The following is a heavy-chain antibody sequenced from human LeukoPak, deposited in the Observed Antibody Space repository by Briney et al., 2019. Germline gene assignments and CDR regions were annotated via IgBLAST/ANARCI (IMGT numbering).Heavy chain of an antibody. Sequence: GGSLRLSCGTSGFTFSSYAMSWVRQAPGKGLEWVSLITAIAGDTYYADSVKGRFTISRDNSRNTLYLQMDSLRAEDSAIYYFVSKGLRLFGELLDWGQGTLVTVSS. J-gene: IGHJ4*02. CDR2: ITAIAGDT. CDR3: VSKGLRLFGELLD. V-gene: IGHV3-23*01. D-gene: IGHD3-10*01. CDR1: GFTFSSYA.